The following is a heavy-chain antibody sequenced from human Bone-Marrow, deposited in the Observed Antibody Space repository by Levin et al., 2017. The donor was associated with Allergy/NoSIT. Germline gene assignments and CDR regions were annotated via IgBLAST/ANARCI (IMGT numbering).Heavy chain of an antibody. J-gene: IGHJ4*02. CDR1: GFSLSTSGEG. D-gene: IGHD1-1*01. CDR2: IYWDDDK. Sequence: SGPTLVKPTQTLTLTCTFSGFSLSTSGEGVGWIRQSPGKTLEWLVFIYWDDDKRYSPSLRSRLTITKDTPNNQVVLTMTNMDPMDTATYFCAHRRPYSASWNEGYFDYWGQGILVTVSS. CDR3: AHRRPYSASWNEGYFDY. V-gene: IGHV2-5*02.